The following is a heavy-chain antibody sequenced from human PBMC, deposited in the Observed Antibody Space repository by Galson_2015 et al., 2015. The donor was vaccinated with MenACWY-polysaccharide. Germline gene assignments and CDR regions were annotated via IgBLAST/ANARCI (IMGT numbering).Heavy chain of an antibody. CDR3: ARLTGPYSYYFYYMD. J-gene: IGHJ6*03. CDR2: IYPGDSDS. Sequence: QSGAEVKKPGEFLTISCKGSGYDFTTYWIAWVRQMPGKGLEWMGIIYPGDSDSTYSPSFQGQVTFSVDKSITTAYLQWASLKASDTAIYYCARLTGPYSYYFYYMD. CDR1: GYDFTTYW. V-gene: IGHV5-51*01. D-gene: IGHD3-9*01.